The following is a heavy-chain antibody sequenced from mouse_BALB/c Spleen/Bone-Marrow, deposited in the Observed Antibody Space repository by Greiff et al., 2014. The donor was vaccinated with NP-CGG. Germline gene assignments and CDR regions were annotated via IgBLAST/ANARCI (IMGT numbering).Heavy chain of an antibody. CDR1: GYTFTDYN. Sequence: EVQLQQSGPELVKPGASVKISRKASGYTFTDYNMHWVKQSHGKSLEWIVYIYPHNGGNGYNQKFKNKATLTVDSSSSTAYMEPPSLTSEDLAVYYCARSRGTTATTYYFDYWGQGTTLTVSS. J-gene: IGHJ2*01. CDR3: ARSRGTTATTYYFDY. D-gene: IGHD1-2*01. CDR2: IYPHNGGN. V-gene: IGHV1S29*02.